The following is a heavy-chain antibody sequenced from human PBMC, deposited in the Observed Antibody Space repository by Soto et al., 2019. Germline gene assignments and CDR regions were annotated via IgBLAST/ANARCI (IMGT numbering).Heavy chain of an antibody. D-gene: IGHD3-16*01. CDR3: ARVMEGGATLFDS. CDR2: IYYSGST. V-gene: IGHV4-59*01. J-gene: IGHJ4*02. CDR1: GGSISSYY. Sequence: QVQLQESGPGLVKPSETLSLTCTVSGGSISSYYWSWIRQPPGKGLEWIGYIYYSGSTNYNPSLKSRVTISVDTSKNQFSVKLSSVTAADTAVYYCARVMEGGATLFDSWGQGTMVTVSS.